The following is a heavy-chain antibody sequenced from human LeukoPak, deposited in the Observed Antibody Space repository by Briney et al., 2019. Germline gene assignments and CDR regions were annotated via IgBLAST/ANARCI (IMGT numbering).Heavy chain of an antibody. V-gene: IGHV1-8*01. D-gene: IGHD3-22*01. J-gene: IGHJ4*02. CDR2: MNPNSGNT. CDR3: ARSTYYYDSSGYSDFDY. Sequence: GASVKVSCKASGYTFTSDDINWVRQATGLGLEWMGWMNPNSGNTGYAQKFQGRVTMTRNTSISTAYMELSSLRSEDTAVYYCARSTYYYDSSGYSDFDYWGQGTLVTVSS. CDR1: GYTFTSDD.